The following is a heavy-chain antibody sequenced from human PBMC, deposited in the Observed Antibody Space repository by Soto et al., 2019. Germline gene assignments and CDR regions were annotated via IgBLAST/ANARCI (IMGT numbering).Heavy chain of an antibody. CDR3: ARISRYGYDFDY. V-gene: IGHV2-26*01. J-gene: IGHJ4*02. D-gene: IGHD5-12*01. Sequence: VSGPTLVNPTETLTLTCTVSGFSLSRADVGVSWMRQPTGKALEWLAHIFSNDETVYSAPLKSRLTIIKDTSKRQVVLIMTNMDPVDTATYYCARISRYGYDFDYWGQGTLVTVSS. CDR2: IFSNDET. CDR1: GFSLSRADVG.